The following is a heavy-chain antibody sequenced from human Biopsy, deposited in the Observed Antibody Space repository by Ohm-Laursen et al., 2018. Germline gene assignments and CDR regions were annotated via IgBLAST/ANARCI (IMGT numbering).Heavy chain of an antibody. D-gene: IGHD3-22*01. V-gene: IGHV4-59*01. CDR3: ARDRGYYSDRTVPGYFDL. J-gene: IGHJ2*01. Sequence: SQTLSLTCAVSGDSIRNYYWSWIRQPPGKGLQWIGYVYYTGSTDYNPSLQSQVTISVDTSKNHFSLRLRSVTPADTAIYYCARDRGYYSDRTVPGYFDLWGRGTLVTVSS. CDR1: GDSIRNYY. CDR2: VYYTGST.